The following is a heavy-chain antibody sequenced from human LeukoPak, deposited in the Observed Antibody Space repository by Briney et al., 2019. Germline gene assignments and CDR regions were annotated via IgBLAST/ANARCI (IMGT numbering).Heavy chain of an antibody. J-gene: IGHJ4*02. CDR1: GFTLSSSW. Sequence: GGSLRLSCAGSGFTLSSSWMHWIRHAPGKGPVWVAHVSPDGNLANYADSVKGRFIISRDNAKNTLFLQMNSLRAEDTAVYYCARDLSFSPDHWGQGTLVTVSS. CDR2: VSPDGNLA. CDR3: ARDLSFSPDH. V-gene: IGHV3-74*01.